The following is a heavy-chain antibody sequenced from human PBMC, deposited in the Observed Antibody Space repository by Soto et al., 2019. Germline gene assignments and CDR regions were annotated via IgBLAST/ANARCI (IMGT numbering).Heavy chain of an antibody. CDR3: ARDRSGSGSYRLNYFDY. Sequence: QVQLQESGPGLVKPSQTLSLTCTVSGGSISSGDYYWSWIRQPPGKGLEWIGYIYYSGSTYYNPSLRVRFTISVDTSKNHFPLKLGSVTAADTAVYYWARDRSGSGSYRLNYFDYWGQGTLVTVSS. CDR2: IYYSGST. CDR1: GGSISSGDYY. V-gene: IGHV4-30-4*01. D-gene: IGHD3-10*01. J-gene: IGHJ4*02.